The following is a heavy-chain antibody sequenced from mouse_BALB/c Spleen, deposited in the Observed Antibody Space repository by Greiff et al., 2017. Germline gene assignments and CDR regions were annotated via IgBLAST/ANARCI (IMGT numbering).Heavy chain of an antibody. J-gene: IGHJ3*01. Sequence: EVKLMESGGGLVKPGGSLKLSCAASGFTFSSYAMSWVRQSPEKRLEWVAEISSGGSYTYYPDTVTGRFTISRDNAKNTLYLEMSSLRSEDTAMYYCARDYDGYYGFAYWGQGTLVTVSA. V-gene: IGHV5-9-4*01. D-gene: IGHD2-3*01. CDR3: ARDYDGYYGFAY. CDR1: GFTFSSYA. CDR2: ISSGGSYT.